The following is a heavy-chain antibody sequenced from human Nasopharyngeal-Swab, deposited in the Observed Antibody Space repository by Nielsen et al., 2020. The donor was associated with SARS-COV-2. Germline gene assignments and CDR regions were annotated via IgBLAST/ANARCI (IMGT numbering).Heavy chain of an antibody. CDR2: ISGSGGST. CDR1: GFTLSSYA. D-gene: IGHD4-23*01. J-gene: IGHJ4*02. Sequence: GSLRPPWAAPGFTLSSYAMSLVRQAPGKGLEWVSAISGSGGSTYYADSVKGRFTISRDNSKNTLYLQMNSLRAEDTAVYYCAKAGRGNSVYYFDYWGQGTLVTVSS. V-gene: IGHV3-23*01. CDR3: AKAGRGNSVYYFDY.